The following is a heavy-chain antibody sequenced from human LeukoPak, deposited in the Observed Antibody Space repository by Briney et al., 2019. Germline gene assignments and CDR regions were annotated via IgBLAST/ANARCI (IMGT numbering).Heavy chain of an antibody. CDR3: ARARITIFGVVIRDAFDI. V-gene: IGHV3-20*04. Sequence: GGSLRLSCAASGFTFDDYGMSWVRQTPGKGLEWVSGINWNGGSTGYADSVKGRFTISRDNAKNSLYLQMNSLRAEDTAFYYCARARITIFGVVIRDAFDIWGQGTMATVSS. CDR1: GFTFDDYG. J-gene: IGHJ3*02. CDR2: INWNGGST. D-gene: IGHD3-3*01.